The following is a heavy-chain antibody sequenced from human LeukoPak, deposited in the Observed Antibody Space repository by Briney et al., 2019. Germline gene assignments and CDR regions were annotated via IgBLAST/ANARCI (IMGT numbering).Heavy chain of an antibody. CDR3: ARDLRPYDYVWGTDY. V-gene: IGHV3-21*01. J-gene: IGHJ4*02. CDR1: GFTFSTYG. D-gene: IGHD3-16*01. Sequence: GGSLRLSCVASGFTFSTYGMNWVRQAPGKGLEWVSSISSSSGYIYYADSVKGRFTISRYNAKNSLYLQMNSLRAEDTAIYYCARDLRPYDYVWGTDYWGQGTLVTVSS. CDR2: ISSSSGYI.